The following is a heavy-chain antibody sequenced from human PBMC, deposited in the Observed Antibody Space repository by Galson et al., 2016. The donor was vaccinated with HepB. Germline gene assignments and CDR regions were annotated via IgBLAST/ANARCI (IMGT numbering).Heavy chain of an antibody. J-gene: IGHJ6*02. V-gene: IGHV3-74*01. CDR1: RFTFSNYW. CDR3: ARSMVRGVIIYGMDV. Sequence: SLRLSCAASRFTFSNYWVYWVRQSPGKGLVWVSRINGDGSLIHYAGSVKGRFTISRDNAKNTLYLQMNSLRAEDTAVYYCARSMVRGVIIYGMDVWGQGTTVTVSS. D-gene: IGHD3-10*01. CDR2: INGDGSLI.